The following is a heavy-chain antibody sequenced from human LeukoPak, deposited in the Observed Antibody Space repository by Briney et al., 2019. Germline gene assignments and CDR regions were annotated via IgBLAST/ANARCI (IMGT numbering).Heavy chain of an antibody. Sequence: ASVKVSCKASGYTFTGYYMHWVRQAPGQGLEWMGWINPNSGGTNYAQTFQGRVTMTRDTSISTAYMELSRLRSDDTAVYYCARDSHRDYYDSSGYHIGGQGTMVTVSS. CDR3: ARDSHRDYYDSSGYHI. V-gene: IGHV1-2*02. D-gene: IGHD3-22*01. CDR1: GYTFTGYY. CDR2: INPNSGGT. J-gene: IGHJ3*02.